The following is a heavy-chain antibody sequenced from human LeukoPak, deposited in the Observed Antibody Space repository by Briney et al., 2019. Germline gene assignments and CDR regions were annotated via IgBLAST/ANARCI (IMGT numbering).Heavy chain of an antibody. V-gene: IGHV1-2*02. D-gene: IGHD6-19*01. Sequence: ASVKVSCKASGYTFTGYYMHWVRQAPGRGLEWMGWINPNSGGTDYAQKFQGRVTMTRDTSISTAYMELSRLRSDDTAVYYCARDLGSSGWNLDYWGQGTLVTVSS. CDR3: ARDLGSSGWNLDY. CDR2: INPNSGGT. J-gene: IGHJ4*02. CDR1: GYTFTGYY.